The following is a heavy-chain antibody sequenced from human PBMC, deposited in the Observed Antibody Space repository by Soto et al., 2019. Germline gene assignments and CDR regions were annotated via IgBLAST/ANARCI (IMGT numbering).Heavy chain of an antibody. CDR3: AKGGSHYFDY. CDR1: GFTFSSYA. CDR2: ISGSGDET. J-gene: IGHJ4*02. D-gene: IGHD1-26*01. V-gene: IGHV3-23*01. Sequence: GGSLRLSCAASGFTFSSYAMTWVRQAPGKGLEWVSAISGSGDETYYADSVKGRFAVSRDNSKNTLYLLLSSLRAEDTAVYYCAKGGSHYFDYWGQGTLVTVSS.